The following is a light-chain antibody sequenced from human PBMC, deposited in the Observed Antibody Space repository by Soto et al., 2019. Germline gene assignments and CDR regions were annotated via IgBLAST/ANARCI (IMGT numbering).Light chain of an antibody. J-gene: IGKJ1*01. CDR3: MQALQAWT. CDR2: FGS. CDR1: QSLLDSNGYTY. Sequence: DIVMTQSPLSLSVTPGEPASISCRSSQSLLDSNGYTYLDWYLQKPGQSPQLLIYFGSNRSSGVPDRFSGSGSGTDFTLKISRVEAEDVGIYYGMQALQAWTFGLGTKVESK. V-gene: IGKV2-28*01.